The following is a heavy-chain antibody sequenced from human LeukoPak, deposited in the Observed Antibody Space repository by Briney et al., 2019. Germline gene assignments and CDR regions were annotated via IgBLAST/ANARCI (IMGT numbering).Heavy chain of an antibody. CDR3: ARRADTKFDY. J-gene: IGHJ4*02. CDR2: IYYSAST. V-gene: IGHV4-59*08. Sequence: SESVSLPCTVSVRSLSTYYRNWVRQPPGKGLEWIGYIYYSASTKYKPTLKSRVTVTIDTSKNKFYLKLTSVTAADTAVYYCARRADTKFDYWGQGILVTVSS. CDR1: VRSLSTYY.